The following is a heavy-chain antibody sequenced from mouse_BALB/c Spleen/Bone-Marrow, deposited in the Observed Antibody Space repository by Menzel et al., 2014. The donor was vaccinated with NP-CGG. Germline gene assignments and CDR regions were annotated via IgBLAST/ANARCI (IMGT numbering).Heavy chain of an antibody. D-gene: IGHD2-3*01. CDR2: IRNKANGHTT. CDR1: GVTFTAYY. CDR3: ARDSNEGYYWYCDV. V-gene: IGHV7-3*02. J-gene: IGHJ1*01. Sequence: EVKLVESGGGLVQPGGSLRLSCATSGVTFTAYYMSWVRQPPGKAPEWLGFIRNKANGHTTEYSASVKGRFTISRDNSQSILYLQMNTLRADDSTAYDCARDSNEGYYWYCDVGGAGTTVT.